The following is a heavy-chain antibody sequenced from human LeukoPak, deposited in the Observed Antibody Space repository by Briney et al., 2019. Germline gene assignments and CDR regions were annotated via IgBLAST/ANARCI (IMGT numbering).Heavy chain of an antibody. V-gene: IGHV3-30-3*01. D-gene: IGHD2-8*01. CDR1: GFTFSSYA. Sequence: GSLRLSCAASGFTFSSYAMHWVRQAPGKGLEWVAVISYDGSNKYYADSVKGRFTISRDNTKNTLYLQMNSLRAEDTAVYYCARPPLYGEDYWGQGTLVTVSS. J-gene: IGHJ4*02. CDR2: ISYDGSNK. CDR3: ARPPLYGEDY.